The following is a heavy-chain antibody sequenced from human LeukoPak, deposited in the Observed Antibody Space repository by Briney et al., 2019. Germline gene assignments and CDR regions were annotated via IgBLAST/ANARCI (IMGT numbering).Heavy chain of an antibody. CDR1: GGSISSYY. D-gene: IGHD4-23*01. CDR2: IYTSGST. CDR3: VRRGNGPFDY. V-gene: IGHV4-4*07. J-gene: IGHJ4*02. Sequence: NSSETLSLTCTVSGGSISSYYWSWIRQPAGKGLEWIGRIYTSGSTNYNPSLKSRVTMSVDTSNNQFSLKLSSVTAADTAVYYCVRRGNGPFDYWGQGTLVTVSS.